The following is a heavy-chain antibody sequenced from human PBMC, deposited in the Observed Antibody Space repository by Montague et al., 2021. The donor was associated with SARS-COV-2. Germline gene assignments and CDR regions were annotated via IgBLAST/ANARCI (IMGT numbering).Heavy chain of an antibody. CDR2: IYYSGST. Sequence: SETLSLTCTVSGGSISSSSYYWGWIRQPPGKGLEWIGSIYYSGSTYYNPSLKSRVTISVDTSKNQFSLKLSSVTAADTAVYYCASQTLGITIFGVVNGRWFDPWGQGTLGTVSS. CDR1: GGSISSSSYY. J-gene: IGHJ5*02. CDR3: ASQTLGITIFGVVNGRWFDP. D-gene: IGHD3-3*01. V-gene: IGHV4-39*01.